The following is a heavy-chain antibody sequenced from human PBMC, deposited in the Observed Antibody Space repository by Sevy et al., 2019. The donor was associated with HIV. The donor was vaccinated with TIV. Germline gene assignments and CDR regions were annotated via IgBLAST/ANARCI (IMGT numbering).Heavy chain of an antibody. CDR1: GGTFSSYA. CDR2: IIPIFGTA. V-gene: IGHV1-69*06. J-gene: IGHJ6*03. Sequence: ASVKVSCKASGGTFSSYAISWVRQAPGQGLEWMGGIIPIFGTANYAQKFQGRVTITEDKSTSTAYMELSSLRSEDTAVYYCARESYYYDSSGYSYYYYYYMDVWGKGTTVTVSS. D-gene: IGHD3-22*01. CDR3: ARESYYYDSSGYSYYYYYYMDV.